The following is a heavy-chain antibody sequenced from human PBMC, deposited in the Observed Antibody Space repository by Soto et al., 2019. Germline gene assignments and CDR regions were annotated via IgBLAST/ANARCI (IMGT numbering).Heavy chain of an antibody. CDR2: IWYDGSNK. CDR3: ARDFVYYYDSSGYYYNTAFDY. V-gene: IGHV3-33*01. CDR1: GFTFSSYG. Sequence: GGSLRLSCAASGFTFSSYGMHWVRQAPGKGLGWVAVIWYDGSNKYYADSVKGRFTISRDNSKNTLYLQMNSLRAEDTAVYYCARDFVYYYDSSGYYYNTAFDYWGQGTLVTVSS. D-gene: IGHD3-22*01. J-gene: IGHJ4*02.